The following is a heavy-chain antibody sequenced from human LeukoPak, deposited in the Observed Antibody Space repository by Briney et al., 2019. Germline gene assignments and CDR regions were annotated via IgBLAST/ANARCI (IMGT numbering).Heavy chain of an antibody. CDR2: IIPIFGTA. CDR1: GYTFTGYY. Sequence: ASVKVSCKASGYTFTGYYMHWVRQAPGQGLEWMGGIIPIFGTANYAQKFQGRVTITADESTSTAYMELSSLRSEDTAVYYCARGGHCSSTSCYRRFDPWGQGTLVTVSS. D-gene: IGHD2-2*01. V-gene: IGHV1-69*13. J-gene: IGHJ5*02. CDR3: ARGGHCSSTSCYRRFDP.